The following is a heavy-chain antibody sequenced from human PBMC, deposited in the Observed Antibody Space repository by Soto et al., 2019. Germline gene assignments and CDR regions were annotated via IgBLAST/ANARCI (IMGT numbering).Heavy chain of an antibody. D-gene: IGHD3-9*01. CDR1: GFTFSDYA. J-gene: IGHJ4*02. CDR2: ITGSSSNL. V-gene: IGHV3-23*01. Sequence: EVQLLESGGGLEQPGGSLRLSCAASGFTFSDYAMSWVRQAPGKGLEWVTTITGSSSNLYYTDSVKGRFAISRVNSRNILFLQMNSLTAEDTAVYYCAKGGAVYGLLTHDYWGQGTLVTVSS. CDR3: AKGGAVYGLLTHDY.